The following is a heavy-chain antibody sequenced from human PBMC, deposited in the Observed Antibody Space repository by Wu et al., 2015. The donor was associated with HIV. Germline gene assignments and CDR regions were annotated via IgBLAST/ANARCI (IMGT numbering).Heavy chain of an antibody. V-gene: IGHV1-69*13. Sequence: QVQLVQSGAEVKKPGSSVKVSCKASGGTFSSYAISWVRQAPGQGLEWMGRIIPIFGTANYAQKFQGRVTITADESTSTAYMELSSLRSEDTAVYYCARDRSLDYGDRGRCFDIWVRRTMVTVSS. J-gene: IGHJ3*02. D-gene: IGHD4-17*01. CDR2: IIPIFGTA. CDR3: ARDRSLDYGDRGRCFDI. CDR1: GGTFSSYA.